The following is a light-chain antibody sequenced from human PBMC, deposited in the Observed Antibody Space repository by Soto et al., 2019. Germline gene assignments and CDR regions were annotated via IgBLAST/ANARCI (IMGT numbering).Light chain of an antibody. J-gene: IGKJ4*01. CDR1: QSVSSY. CDR3: QQFSSYPLT. V-gene: IGKV3-11*01. Sequence: EIVLTQSPATLCLSPGERATLSCRASQSVSSYLAWYQQKHGQAPRLLIYDASNRATGIPARFSGSGSGTDFTLTISSLEPEDFAVYYCQQFSSYPLTFGGGTKVDIK. CDR2: DAS.